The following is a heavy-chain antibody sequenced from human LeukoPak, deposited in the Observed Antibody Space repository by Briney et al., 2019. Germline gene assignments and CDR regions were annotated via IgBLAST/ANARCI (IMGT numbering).Heavy chain of an antibody. CDR1: GFTFRNAW. J-gene: IGHJ6*02. V-gene: IGHV3-11*01. D-gene: IGHD3-9*01. CDR3: ARSIGLTGGGVDV. Sequence: PGGSLRLSCAASGFTFRNAWVSWVRQAPGKGLKWVSYITNGGSTIHHADSVKGRFTISRDNAKKTLYLQMNSLRAEDTAVYYCARSIGLTGGGVDVWGQGTTVTVSS. CDR2: ITNGGSTI.